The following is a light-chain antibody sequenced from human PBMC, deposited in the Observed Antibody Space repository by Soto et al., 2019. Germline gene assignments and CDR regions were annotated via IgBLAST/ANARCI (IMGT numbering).Light chain of an antibody. CDR1: ETVTGKN. Sequence: EIVLTQSPGTLSLSPADRATLSCRASETVTGKNLAWYQQKVGQAPRLLIFAASNRATGIPDRFSGSGSGTDFTLTISRLEPEDFAMYFCQQYSSPPQTFGQGTKVDIK. CDR2: AAS. CDR3: QQYSSPPQT. J-gene: IGKJ1*01. V-gene: IGKV3-20*01.